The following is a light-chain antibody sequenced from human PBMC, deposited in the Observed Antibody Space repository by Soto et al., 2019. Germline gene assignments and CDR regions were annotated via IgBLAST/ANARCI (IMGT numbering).Light chain of an antibody. Sequence: AIRMTQSPSSFSASTGDRVTITCRASQGISSYLAWYQQKPGKAPKILIYAASTLPSGVPSRFSGSGSGTDFTLTISCLQSEDFATYYCQQYYSYPRTFGQGTKLESK. V-gene: IGKV1-8*01. CDR2: AAS. CDR3: QQYYSYPRT. J-gene: IGKJ2*01. CDR1: QGISSY.